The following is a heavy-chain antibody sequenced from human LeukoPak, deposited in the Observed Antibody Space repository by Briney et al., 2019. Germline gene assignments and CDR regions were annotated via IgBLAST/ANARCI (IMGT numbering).Heavy chain of an antibody. CDR2: IYYSGST. J-gene: IGHJ4*02. Sequence: PSETLSLTCTVSGGSISSSSYYWGWIRQPPGKGLEWIGYIYYSGSTNYNPSLKSRVTISVDTSKNQFSLKLSSVTAADTAVYYCARQGAAAGTNFDYWGQGTLVTVSS. CDR1: GGSISSSSYY. D-gene: IGHD6-13*01. CDR3: ARQGAAAGTNFDY. V-gene: IGHV4-61*05.